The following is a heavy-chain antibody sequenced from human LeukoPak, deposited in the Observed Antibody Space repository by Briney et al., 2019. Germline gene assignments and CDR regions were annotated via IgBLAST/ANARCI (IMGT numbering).Heavy chain of an antibody. Sequence: SETLSLTCAVYGGSFSGYYWSWIRQPPGKGLEWIGYIYYSGSTNYNPSLKSRVTISVDTSKNQFSLKLSSVTAADTAVYYCARDSVGYYDYWGQGTLVTVSS. J-gene: IGHJ4*02. CDR3: ARDSVGYYDY. CDR1: GGSFSGYY. CDR2: IYYSGST. V-gene: IGHV4-59*01. D-gene: IGHD3-22*01.